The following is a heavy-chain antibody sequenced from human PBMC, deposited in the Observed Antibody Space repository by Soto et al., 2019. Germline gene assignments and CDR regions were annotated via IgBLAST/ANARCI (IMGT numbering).Heavy chain of an antibody. CDR1: GFLFSTYW. J-gene: IGHJ4*02. CDR2: IKSDGSST. D-gene: IGHD2-21*01. V-gene: IGHV3-74*01. Sequence: EVHLVESGGALVQPGESLRLSCEASGFLFSTYWMFWVRQVPRKGLLWVSRIKSDGSSTNYADSVKGRFTISRDSARNTLYLQMTSLRAEDTVVYYCAMGGGDYNYFDYWGQGVVVTVSS. CDR3: AMGGGDYNYFDY.